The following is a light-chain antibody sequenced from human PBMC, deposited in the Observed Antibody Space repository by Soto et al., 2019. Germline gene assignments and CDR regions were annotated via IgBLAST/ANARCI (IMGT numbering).Light chain of an antibody. J-gene: IGKJ1*01. V-gene: IGKV3-20*01. Sequence: VLTQSPGTLSLSPGERTTLSCRASQNIRGNELAWYQQKPGQPPRLLIYRGSSRAPGIPDRFSGRGSGTEFTLPISRLEPEAFAVYYCQDYGTSAPWTFGQGTRVEIK. CDR1: QNIRGNE. CDR3: QDYGTSAPWT. CDR2: RGS.